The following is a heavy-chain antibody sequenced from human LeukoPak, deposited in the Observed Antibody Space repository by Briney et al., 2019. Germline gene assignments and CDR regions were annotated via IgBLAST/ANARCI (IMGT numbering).Heavy chain of an antibody. D-gene: IGHD6-19*01. Sequence: GESLKISCRGSGYRFANYWVGWVRQMPGKGLEWMGIIYPGDSDTTYSPSFQGQVTISADKSINTAYLQWSSLQASDTAIYYCARQEDSSGWYKGPFDYWGQGTLATVSS. V-gene: IGHV5-51*01. CDR1: GYRFANYW. CDR3: ARQEDSSGWYKGPFDY. CDR2: IYPGDSDT. J-gene: IGHJ4*02.